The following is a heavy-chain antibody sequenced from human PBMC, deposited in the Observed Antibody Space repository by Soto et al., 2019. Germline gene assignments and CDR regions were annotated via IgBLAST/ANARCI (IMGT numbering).Heavy chain of an antibody. J-gene: IGHJ6*02. D-gene: IGHD4-17*01. CDR2: TYYRSKWYN. Sequence: SQTLSLTCAISGDSVSSNSAAWNWIRQSPSRGLEWLGRTYYRSKWYNDYAVSVKSRITINPDTSKNQFSLQLNSVTPEDTAVYYCARSDYGDYDFYYYGMDVWGQGTTVTVSS. CDR3: ARSDYGDYDFYYYGMDV. V-gene: IGHV6-1*01. CDR1: GDSVSSNSAA.